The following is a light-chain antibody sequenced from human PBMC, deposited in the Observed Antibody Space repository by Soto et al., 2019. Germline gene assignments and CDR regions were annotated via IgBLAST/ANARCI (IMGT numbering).Light chain of an antibody. CDR2: SSS. Sequence: DFQMTQSPSSLSASVGDRVTITCRASQDISNDVAWYQQKPGKPPNLLISSSSTLQSGAPSRFSGTGYGTDFTLTIGNLQPDDVATYYCQKYNSFPPTFGGGTKVET. V-gene: IGKV1-27*01. J-gene: IGKJ4*01. CDR3: QKYNSFPPT. CDR1: QDISND.